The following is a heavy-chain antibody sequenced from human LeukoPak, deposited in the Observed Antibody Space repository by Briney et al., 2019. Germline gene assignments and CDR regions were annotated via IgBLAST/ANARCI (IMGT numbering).Heavy chain of an antibody. CDR3: ANGGTYSSGP. CDR2: IKPDGSAQ. V-gene: IGHV3-7*01. J-gene: IGHJ5*02. D-gene: IGHD3-22*01. CDR1: GFTFSSYI. Sequence: GGSLRLSCAASGFTFSSYIMNWVRQAPGKGLEWVATIKPDGSAQYYVDSVKGRFTISRDNAKNSLFLQINSLRAEDTAVYYCANGGTYSSGPWGQGTLVTVSS.